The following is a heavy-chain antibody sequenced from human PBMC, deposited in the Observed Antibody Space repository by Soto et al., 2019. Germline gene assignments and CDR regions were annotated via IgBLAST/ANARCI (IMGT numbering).Heavy chain of an antibody. D-gene: IGHD3-22*01. J-gene: IGHJ4*02. CDR1: GFTFSSYA. CDR3: AKAYYYDSSGYFPYGY. V-gene: IGHV3-23*01. Sequence: QTGGSLRLSCAASGFTFSSYAMSWVRQAPGKGLEWVSAISGSGGSTYYADSVKGRFTISRDNSKNTLYLQMNSLRAEDTAVYYCAKAYYYDSSGYFPYGYWGQGTLVTVSS. CDR2: ISGSGGST.